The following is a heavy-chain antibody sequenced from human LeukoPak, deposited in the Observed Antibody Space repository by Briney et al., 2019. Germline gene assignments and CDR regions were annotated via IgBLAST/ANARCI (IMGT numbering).Heavy chain of an antibody. CDR2: IGIDSGNT. CDR3: ARGSVSSGWPDGFDI. V-gene: IGHV3-48*01. CDR1: GFPFIEYS. D-gene: IGHD6-19*01. J-gene: IGHJ3*02. Sequence: GGSLRLSCTASGFPFIEYSMNWVRQAPGKGLEWISYIGIDSGNTKYADSVRGRFTISADKAKNSLYLQMNSLRAEDTAVYFCARGSVSSGWPDGFDIWGQGTMVTVSS.